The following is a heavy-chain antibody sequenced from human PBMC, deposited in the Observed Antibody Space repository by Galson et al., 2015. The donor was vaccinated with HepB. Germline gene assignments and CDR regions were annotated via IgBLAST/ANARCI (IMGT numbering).Heavy chain of an antibody. CDR3: ARHGTASIVVVPAAIIPDAFDI. V-gene: IGHV4-59*08. J-gene: IGHJ3*02. CDR2: IYYSGST. Sequence: GLEWIGYIYYSGSTNYNPSLKSRVTISVDTSKNQFSLKLSSVTAADTAVYYCARHGTASIVVVPAAIIPDAFDIWGQGTMVTVSS. D-gene: IGHD2-2*01.